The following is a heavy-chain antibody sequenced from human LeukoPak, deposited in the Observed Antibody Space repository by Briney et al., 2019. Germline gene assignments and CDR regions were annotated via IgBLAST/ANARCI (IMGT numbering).Heavy chain of an antibody. CDR1: GYTLTELS. CDR2: FDPEDSET. D-gene: IGHD5-12*01. V-gene: IGHV1-24*01. CDR3: ATDHPSGSTMRGMDV. J-gene: IGHJ6*04. Sequence: ASVNVSCKVSGYTLTELSMHWVRQAPGKGVEWMGVFDPEDSETIYAQKFQGRVTMTEDTSTDTAYMELSSLRSEDTAVYYCATDHPSGSTMRGMDVWGKGTTVTVSS.